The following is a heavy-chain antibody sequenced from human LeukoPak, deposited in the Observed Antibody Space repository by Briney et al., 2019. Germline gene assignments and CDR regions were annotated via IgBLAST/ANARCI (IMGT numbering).Heavy chain of an antibody. V-gene: IGHV4-59*01. CDR2: IYYSGSA. D-gene: IGHD2/OR15-2a*01. Sequence: SETLSLTCTVSGGSISSYYWSWIRQPPGKGLEWIGYIYYSGSANYNPSLKSRVTISVDTSKNQFSLKLSSVTAADTAVYYCAREDFYALDYWGQGTLVTVSS. CDR1: GGSISSYY. J-gene: IGHJ4*02. CDR3: AREDFYALDY.